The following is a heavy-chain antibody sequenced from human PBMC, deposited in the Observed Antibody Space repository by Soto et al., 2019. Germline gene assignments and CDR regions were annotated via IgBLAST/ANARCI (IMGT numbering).Heavy chain of an antibody. J-gene: IGHJ4*02. CDR2: IFHSGST. CDR1: GDSISNNYW. D-gene: IGHD3-3*01. Sequence: SETLSLTCDVSGDSISNNYWWTWVRQFPGEGLQWIGEIFHSGSTNYNPPLKNRVKISVDTSKNRFSLMLSSVTAADTAMYYCARGDFWSGSDYWGQGIQVTVSS. V-gene: IGHV4-4*02. CDR3: ARGDFWSGSDY.